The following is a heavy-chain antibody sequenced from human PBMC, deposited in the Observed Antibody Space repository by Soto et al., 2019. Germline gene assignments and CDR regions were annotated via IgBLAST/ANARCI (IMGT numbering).Heavy chain of an antibody. CDR1: GGSISSYY. CDR2: MYYSGST. V-gene: IGHV4-59*01. D-gene: IGHD3-22*01. J-gene: IGHJ4*02. Sequence: PSETLSLACSVSGGSISSYYWSWIRQPPGKGLEWIGYMYYSGSTNYNPSLKSRVTISVDTSKNPFSLKLSSVTAADTAVYYCGGKNYDSSGYFDYWGQGTLVTVSS. CDR3: GGKNYDSSGYFDY.